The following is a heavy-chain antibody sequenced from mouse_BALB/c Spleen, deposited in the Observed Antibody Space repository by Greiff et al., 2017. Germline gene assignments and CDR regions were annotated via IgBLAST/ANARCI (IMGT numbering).Heavy chain of an antibody. D-gene: IGHD2-3*01. V-gene: IGHV5-9-4*01. CDR1: GFTFSSYA. J-gene: IGHJ3*01. CDR3: ARHGYYGPLAY. Sequence: EVKLMESGGGLVKPGGSLKLSCAASGFTFSSYAMSWVRQSPERRLEWVAEISSGGSYTYYPDTVTGRFTISRDNAKNTLYLEMSSLRSEDTAMYYCARHGYYGPLAYWGQGTLVTVSA. CDR2: ISSGGSYT.